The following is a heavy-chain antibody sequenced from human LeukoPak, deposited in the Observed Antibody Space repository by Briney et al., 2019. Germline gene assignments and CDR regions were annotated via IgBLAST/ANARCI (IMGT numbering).Heavy chain of an antibody. Sequence: GGSLRLSCAASGFTFSSYWMSWVRQAPGKGLEWVANIKQDGSEKYYVDSVKGRFTISRDNAKNSLYLQMNSLRAEDTAMYYCARLQYSFLYGSGSYGVDYWGQGTLVTVSS. V-gene: IGHV3-7*01. CDR3: ARLQYSFLYGSGSYGVDY. J-gene: IGHJ4*02. CDR2: IKQDGSEK. CDR1: GFTFSSYW. D-gene: IGHD3-10*01.